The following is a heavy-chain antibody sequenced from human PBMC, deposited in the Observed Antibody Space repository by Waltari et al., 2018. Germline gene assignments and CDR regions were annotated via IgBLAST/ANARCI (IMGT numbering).Heavy chain of an antibody. V-gene: IGHV4-30-4*08. D-gene: IGHD6-13*01. CDR2: IYYSGST. J-gene: IGHJ4*02. Sequence: QVQLQESGPGLVKLSQTLSLTCTVSGGSISSGDYYWSWIRQPPGKGLEWIGYIYYSGSTYYNPSLKSRVTISVDTSKNQFSLKLSSVTAADTAVYYCASYIGAGKHREYYSSRVWGYYFDYWGQGTLVTVSS. CDR3: ASYIGAGKHREYYSSRVWGYYFDY. CDR1: GGSISSGDYY.